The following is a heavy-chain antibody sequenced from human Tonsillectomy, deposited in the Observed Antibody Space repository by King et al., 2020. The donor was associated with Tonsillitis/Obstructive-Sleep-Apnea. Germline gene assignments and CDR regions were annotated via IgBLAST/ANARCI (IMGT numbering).Heavy chain of an antibody. CDR1: GFTFSSYA. D-gene: IGHD2-15*01. CDR2: ISGSGGST. V-gene: IGHV3-23*04. CDR3: ATPDIVVVVAATAVGY. J-gene: IGHJ4*02. Sequence: VQLVESGGGLVQPGGSLRLSCAASGFTFSSYAMSWVRQAPGKGLEWVSAISGSGGSTYYADSVKGRFTISRDNSKNTQYLQMNSLRAEDTAVYYCATPDIVVVVAATAVGYWGQGTLVTVSS.